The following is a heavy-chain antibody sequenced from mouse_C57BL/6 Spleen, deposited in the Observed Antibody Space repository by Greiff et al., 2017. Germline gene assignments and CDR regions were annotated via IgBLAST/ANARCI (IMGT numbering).Heavy chain of an antibody. CDR3: ARHEVPYYYGSSYDYYAMDY. J-gene: IGHJ4*01. Sequence: QVQLQQSGAELVKPGASVKLSCKASGYTFTEYTIHWVKQRSGQGLEWTGWFYPGSGSIKYNEKFKDKATLTADKSSSTVYMELSRLTSEDSAVYFCARHEVPYYYGSSYDYYAMDYWGQGTSVTVSS. CDR1: GYTFTEYT. V-gene: IGHV1-62-2*01. D-gene: IGHD1-1*01. CDR2: FYPGSGSI.